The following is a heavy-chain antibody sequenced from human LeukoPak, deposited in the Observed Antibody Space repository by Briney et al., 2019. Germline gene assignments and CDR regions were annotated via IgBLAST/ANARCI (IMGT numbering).Heavy chain of an antibody. Sequence: PGGSLRLSCEASGFTFSSNNTHWVRQAPGKGLEWVAAISSDGNNKWYAVAVKGRFTISRDNSKNTVYLQMNSLRVEDTALYYCAGPGGDRSFDFWGQGSLVTVSS. J-gene: IGHJ5*01. CDR3: AGPGGDRSFDF. V-gene: IGHV3-30-3*01. CDR2: ISSDGNNK. CDR1: GFTFSSNN. D-gene: IGHD2-21*02.